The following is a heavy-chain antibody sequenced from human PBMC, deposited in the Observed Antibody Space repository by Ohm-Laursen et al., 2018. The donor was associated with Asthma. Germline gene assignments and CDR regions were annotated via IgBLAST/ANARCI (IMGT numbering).Heavy chain of an antibody. V-gene: IGHV1-69*13. CDR1: GGTFSSYA. CDR2: IIPIFGTA. D-gene: IGHD2-15*01. CDR3: ASTPTGYCSGGSCGYFQH. J-gene: IGHJ1*01. Sequence: ASVKVSCKASGGTFSSYAISWVRQAPGQGLEWMGGIIPIFGTANYAQKFQGRVTITADESTSTAYMELSSLRSEDTAVYYCASTPTGYCSGGSCGYFQHWGQGTLVTVSS.